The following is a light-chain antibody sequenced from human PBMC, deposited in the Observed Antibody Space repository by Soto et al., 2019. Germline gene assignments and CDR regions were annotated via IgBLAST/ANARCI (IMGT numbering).Light chain of an antibody. CDR1: SSDIGGYNY. J-gene: IGLJ3*02. V-gene: IGLV2-8*01. CDR2: EVS. CDR3: SSHAAGGV. Sequence: QYALTQPPSASGSPGQSVTISCTGTSSDIGGYNYVSWYQQYPGKAPKLMIYEVSKRPSGVPDRFSGSKSGNTASLTVSGLQTEDEADYYCSSHAAGGVFGGGTKVTVL.